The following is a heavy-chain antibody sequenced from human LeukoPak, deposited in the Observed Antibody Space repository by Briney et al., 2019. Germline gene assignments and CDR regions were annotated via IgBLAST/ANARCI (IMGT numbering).Heavy chain of an antibody. J-gene: IGHJ5*02. V-gene: IGHV4-39*07. Sequence: SETLFLTCTVSGGSISSSSYYWGWIRQPPGKGLEWIGSIYYSGSTYYNPSLKSRVTISVDTSKNQFSLKLSSVTAADTAVYYCARGRRAAAGSNWFDPWGQGTLVTVSS. CDR3: ARGRRAAAGSNWFDP. CDR2: IYYSGST. D-gene: IGHD6-13*01. CDR1: GGSISSSSYY.